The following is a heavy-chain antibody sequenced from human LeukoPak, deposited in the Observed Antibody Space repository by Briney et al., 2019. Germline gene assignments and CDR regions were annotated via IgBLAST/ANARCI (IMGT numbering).Heavy chain of an antibody. J-gene: IGHJ2*01. CDR2: IITMGST. V-gene: IGHV4-31*03. D-gene: IGHD3-22*01. CDR1: GGSISSGAYD. CDR3: ARAARQGFTMIVVPFFYFDL. Sequence: SETLSLTCTVSGGSISSGAYDWGWIRQHPKRGLETVGNIITMGSTYYNPSLESRVTMSVDTSKNQFSLKLSSVTAADSAVYYCARAARQGFTMIVVPFFYFDLWGRGTLVTVSS.